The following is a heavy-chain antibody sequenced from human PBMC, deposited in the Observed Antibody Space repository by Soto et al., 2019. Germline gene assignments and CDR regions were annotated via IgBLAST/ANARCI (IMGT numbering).Heavy chain of an antibody. D-gene: IGHD3-22*01. J-gene: IGHJ6*02. V-gene: IGHV1-18*04. CDR1: GYTFTSYG. CDR2: ISAYNGNT. Sequence: AVKVSCKASGYTFTSYGISWVRQAPGQGLEWMGWISAYNGNTNYAQKLQGRVTMTTDTSTSTAYMELRSLRSDDTAVYYCARETPYDSSGYYFKNYYYYGMDVWGQGTTVTSP. CDR3: ARETPYDSSGYYFKNYYYYGMDV.